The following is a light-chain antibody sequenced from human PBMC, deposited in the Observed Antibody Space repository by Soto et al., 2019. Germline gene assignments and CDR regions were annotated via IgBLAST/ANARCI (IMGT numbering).Light chain of an antibody. V-gene: IGKV1-6*02. J-gene: IGKJ1*01. Sequence: AIQMTQSPSSLSAYVGDRVTITCRASQGIGSGLGWYQQRPGKAPKLLIYSASSLQTGVPSRFNGSGSGTDFTLTISSLQPEDFATYYCLQDYAYPWTFGQGTKVEIK. CDR3: LQDYAYPWT. CDR2: SAS. CDR1: QGIGSG.